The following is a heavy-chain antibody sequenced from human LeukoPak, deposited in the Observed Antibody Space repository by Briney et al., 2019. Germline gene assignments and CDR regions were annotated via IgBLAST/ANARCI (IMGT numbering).Heavy chain of an antibody. J-gene: IGHJ3*02. CDR2: INHSGST. CDR3: ARGYDSSGYYYAWGAFDI. CDR1: GGSLSGYY. D-gene: IGHD3-22*01. Sequence: SETLSLTCAVYGGSLSGYYWSWIRQPPGKGLEWIGEINHSGSTNYNPSLKSRVTISVDTSKNQFSLKLSSVTAADTAVYYCARGYDSSGYYYAWGAFDIWGQGTMVTVSS. V-gene: IGHV4-34*01.